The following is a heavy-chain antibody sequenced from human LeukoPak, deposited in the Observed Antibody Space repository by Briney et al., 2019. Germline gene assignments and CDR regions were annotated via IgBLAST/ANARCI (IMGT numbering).Heavy chain of an antibody. D-gene: IGHD2-15*01. Sequence: ASVEVSCKASGYTFTSYGISWVRQAPGQGLEWMGWISAYNGNTNYAQKLQGRVTMTTDTSTSTAYMELRSLRSDDTAVYYCARDHSLGYCSGGSCYSGWFDPWGQGTLVTVSS. CDR2: ISAYNGNT. J-gene: IGHJ5*02. V-gene: IGHV1-18*01. CDR3: ARDHSLGYCSGGSCYSGWFDP. CDR1: GYTFTSYG.